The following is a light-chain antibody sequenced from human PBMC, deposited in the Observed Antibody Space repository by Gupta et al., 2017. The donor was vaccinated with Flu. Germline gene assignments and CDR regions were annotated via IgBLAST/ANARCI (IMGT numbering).Light chain of an antibody. CDR2: WAS. CDR1: QSVLYSSNNKNN. Sequence: DIVMTQSPDSLAVSLGERATINCKSSQSVLYSSNNKNNLAWYQQKPGQPPKLLIYWASSRESGVPDRFSGSGSGTDFTLTISSLQAEDVAVYYCQQYDRTPLTFGGGTKVVIK. J-gene: IGKJ4*01. CDR3: QQYDRTPLT. V-gene: IGKV4-1*01.